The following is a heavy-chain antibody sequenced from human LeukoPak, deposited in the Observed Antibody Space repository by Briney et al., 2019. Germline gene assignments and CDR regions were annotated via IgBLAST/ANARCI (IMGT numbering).Heavy chain of an antibody. CDR2: ISSSSSYI. D-gene: IGHD2-2*01. J-gene: IGHJ4*02. V-gene: IGHV3-21*01. Sequence: PGGSLRLSCAASGFTFSSYSMNWVRQAPGKGLEWVSSISSSSSYIYYADSVKGRFTISRDNAKNSLYLQMNSLRAEDTAVYYCARAGDIVVVPAATAYYWGQGTLVTVSS. CDR3: ARAGDIVVVPAATAYY. CDR1: GFTFSSYS.